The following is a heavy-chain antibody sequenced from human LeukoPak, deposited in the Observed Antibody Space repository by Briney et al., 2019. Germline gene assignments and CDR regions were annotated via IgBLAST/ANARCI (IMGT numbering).Heavy chain of an antibody. D-gene: IGHD4-11*01. V-gene: IGHV4-59*01. CDR3: ARGRVSSSTYYSTYYYYFYMDV. Sequence: GSLRLSCAASGFTFSTYGMSWIRQPPQKGLEWIGYIDHTGSTHYNPSLNSRVTISRDTSKNHFSLKLSSVTAADTAVYFCARGRVSSSTYYSTYYYYFYMDVWGKGTTVTVSS. CDR2: IDHTGST. J-gene: IGHJ6*03. CDR1: GFTFSTYG.